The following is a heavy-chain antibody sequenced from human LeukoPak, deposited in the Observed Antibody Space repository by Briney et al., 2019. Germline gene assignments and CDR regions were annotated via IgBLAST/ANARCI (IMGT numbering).Heavy chain of an antibody. CDR1: GFTFSSYW. CDR3: ARDWFDGDYDRFDY. Sequence: PGGSLRLSCAVSGFTFSSYWMSGFRQAPGKGLEWVANINQDGSQKFSVDSVKGRFTISRDNAKNSLSLQMNSLRVEDTAVYYCARDWFDGDYDRFDYWGQGTLVTVSS. J-gene: IGHJ4*02. CDR2: INQDGSQK. D-gene: IGHD4-17*01. V-gene: IGHV3-7*03.